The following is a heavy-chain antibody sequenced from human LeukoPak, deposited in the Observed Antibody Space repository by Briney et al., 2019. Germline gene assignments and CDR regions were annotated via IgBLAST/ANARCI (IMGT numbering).Heavy chain of an antibody. Sequence: GGSLRLSCAASGFTFSSYWMGWFRQAPGKGLEWVANIGKDGRAKNYVDSVKGRFTISRDDAKNTLYLQMNSLRADDTAVYFCARDKIQWLRYSYFDYWGQGVLVTVSS. J-gene: IGHJ4*02. D-gene: IGHD5-12*01. CDR2: IGKDGRAK. CDR1: GFTFSSYW. V-gene: IGHV3-7*01. CDR3: ARDKIQWLRYSYFDY.